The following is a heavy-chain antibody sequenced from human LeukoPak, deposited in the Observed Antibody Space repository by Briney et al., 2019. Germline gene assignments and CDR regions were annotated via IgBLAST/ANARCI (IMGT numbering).Heavy chain of an antibody. J-gene: IGHJ4*02. CDR3: ARHRYGSGSPDY. V-gene: IGHV4-59*08. CDR1: GGSISSNY. D-gene: IGHD3-10*01. Sequence: PSETLSLTCTVSGGSISSNYWSWIRQPPGKGLEWIGYIYYSGSTNYNPSLKSRVTISVDTSKNQFSLKLSSVTAADTAVYYCARHRYGSGSPDYWGQGTLVTVSS. CDR2: IYYSGST.